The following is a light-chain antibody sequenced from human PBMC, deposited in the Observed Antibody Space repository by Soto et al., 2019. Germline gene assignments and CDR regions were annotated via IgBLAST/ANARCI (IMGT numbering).Light chain of an antibody. CDR3: KQYYSTPWT. V-gene: IGKV4-1*01. CDR1: QSVLYSSNNKNY. Sequence: DIVMTQSPDSLAVSLGERATINCKSSQSVLYSSNNKNYLAWYQQKPGQPPKLLIYWASTRESGVPDRFSGSGSGIDFTLTISSLKAEDVALYYCKQYYSTPWTLGQGTKV. J-gene: IGKJ1*01. CDR2: WAS.